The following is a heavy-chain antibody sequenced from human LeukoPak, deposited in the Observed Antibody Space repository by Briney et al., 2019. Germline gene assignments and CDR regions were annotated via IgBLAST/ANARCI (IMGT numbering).Heavy chain of an antibody. CDR2: IYHSGST. CDR3: ARAGNNMVRGESTTVGMDV. V-gene: IGHV4-38-2*02. Sequence: ASETLSLTCNVSGYSISSGYYWGWIRQPPGKGLEWIGSIYHSGSTYYNPSLKSRVTISVDTSKNQFSLKLSSVTAADTAVYYCARAGNNMVRGESTTVGMDVWGQGTTVTVSS. CDR1: GYSISSGYY. D-gene: IGHD3-10*01. J-gene: IGHJ6*02.